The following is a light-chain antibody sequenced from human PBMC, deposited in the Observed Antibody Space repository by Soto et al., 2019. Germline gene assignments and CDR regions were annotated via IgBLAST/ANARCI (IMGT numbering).Light chain of an antibody. Sequence: QSVLTQPPSVSGAPGQRVTVSCTGNSSNIGAGYDVHWYQQLPGTAPKLLIYGNTNRPSGVPDRFSGSKSATSPSLAITGLQAEDEADYYCQSYDSSMSGSVFGGGTKLTVL. V-gene: IGLV1-40*01. CDR2: GNT. J-gene: IGLJ2*01. CDR1: SSNIGAGYD. CDR3: QSYDSSMSGSV.